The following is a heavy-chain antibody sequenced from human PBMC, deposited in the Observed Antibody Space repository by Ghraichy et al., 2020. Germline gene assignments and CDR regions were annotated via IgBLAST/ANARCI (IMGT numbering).Heavy chain of an antibody. V-gene: IGHV4-34*01. Sequence: SETLSLTCAVYGGSFSGYYWTWIRQPPGKGLEWIGEINASGNTNCNPSLKSRVTISVDTSKNQFSLKLKSVTAADTAVYYCVRRTRDGSDWYFDYWGQGPRVTVSS. CDR1: GGSFSGYY. CDR3: VRRTRDGSDWYFDY. CDR2: INASGNT. J-gene: IGHJ4*02. D-gene: IGHD2-21*02.